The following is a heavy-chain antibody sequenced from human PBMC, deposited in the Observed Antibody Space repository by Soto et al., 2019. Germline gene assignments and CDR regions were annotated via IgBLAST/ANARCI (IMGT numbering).Heavy chain of an antibody. J-gene: IGHJ3*02. CDR1: GFTFDDYA. CDR2: ISWNNGSI. D-gene: IGHD2-15*01. Sequence: GGSLRLSCAASGFTFDDYAMHWVRQAPGKGLEWGSGISWNNGSIGYADYVKGRFTISRDNAKNSLYLQMNSLRAEDTALYYCAKVVAAPNDAFDIWGQGTMVTVSS. V-gene: IGHV3-9*01. CDR3: AKVVAAPNDAFDI.